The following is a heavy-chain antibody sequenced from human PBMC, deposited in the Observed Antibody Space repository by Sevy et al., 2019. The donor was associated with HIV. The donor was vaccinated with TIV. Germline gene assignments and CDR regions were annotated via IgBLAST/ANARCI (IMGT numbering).Heavy chain of an antibody. V-gene: IGHV3-30*04. J-gene: IGHJ3*02. CDR2: ISYDGSNK. D-gene: IGHD6-6*01. Sequence: GGSLRLSCAASGFTFSSYAMHWVRQAPGKGLEWVAVISYDGSNKYYADSVKGRFTISRDNSKNTLYLQMNSLRAEDTAAYYCARYSSSDDDAFDIWGQGTMVTVSS. CDR1: GFTFSSYA. CDR3: ARYSSSDDDAFDI.